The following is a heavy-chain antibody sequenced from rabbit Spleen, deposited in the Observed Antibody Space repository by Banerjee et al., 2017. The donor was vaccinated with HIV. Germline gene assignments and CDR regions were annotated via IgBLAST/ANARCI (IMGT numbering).Heavy chain of an antibody. CDR1: GFSFSTSYW. CDR3: ARDGSGWGANFNL. Sequence: QEQLEESGGDLVKPEGSLTLTCTASGFSFSTSYWICWVRQAPGKGLEWIGCIYTSSGSTWYASWVNGRFTISKTSSTTVTLQMTSLTVADTATYFCARDGSGWGANFNLWGPGTLVTVS. J-gene: IGHJ4*01. CDR2: IYTSSGST. V-gene: IGHV1S45*01. D-gene: IGHD4-1*01.